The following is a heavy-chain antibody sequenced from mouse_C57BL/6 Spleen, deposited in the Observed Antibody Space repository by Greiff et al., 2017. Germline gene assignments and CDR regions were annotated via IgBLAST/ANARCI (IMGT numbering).Heavy chain of an antibody. V-gene: IGHV1-81*01. D-gene: IGHD1-1*01. CDR2: IYPRSGNT. J-gene: IGHJ2*01. CDR1: GYTFTSYG. CDR3: ARYNTVVATRGYFDY. Sequence: QVQLQQSGAELARPGASVKLSCKASGYTFTSYGISWVKQRTGQGLEWIGEIYPRSGNTYYNEKFKGKATLTADKSSSTAYMELRSLTSEDSAVYFCARYNTVVATRGYFDYWGQGTTLTVSS.